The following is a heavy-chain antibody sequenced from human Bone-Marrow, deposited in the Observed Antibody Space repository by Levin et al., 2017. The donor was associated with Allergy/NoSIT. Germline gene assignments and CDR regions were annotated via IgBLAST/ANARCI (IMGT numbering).Heavy chain of an antibody. V-gene: IGHV3-48*02. J-gene: IGHJ4*02. CDR3: ARDPARGYYDSSGYSGDH. CDR1: GFTFRHYT. Sequence: GGSLRLSCAASGFTFRHYTMNWVRQAPGKGLEWVSCITSSGDSTYYADSVKGRFTISRDNAKNSLYLQLNRLRDEHTAMHYCARDPARGYYDSSGYSGDHWGQGTLVTVSS. CDR2: ITSSGDST. D-gene: IGHD3-22*01.